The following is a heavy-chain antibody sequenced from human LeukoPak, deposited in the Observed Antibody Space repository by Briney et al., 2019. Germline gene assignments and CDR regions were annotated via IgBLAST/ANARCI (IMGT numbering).Heavy chain of an antibody. CDR1: GYTFTSYY. CDR2: INPSGGST. D-gene: IGHD6-13*01. Sequence: ASVKVSCKASGYTFTSYYLHWVRQAPGQGLEWMGIINPSGGSTNYAQKFQGRVTMTRDTSTSRVYMELSSLRSEDTAVYYCARVGSADSSSWYFDYWGQGTLVTVFS. CDR3: ARVGSADSSSWYFDY. V-gene: IGHV1-46*01. J-gene: IGHJ4*02.